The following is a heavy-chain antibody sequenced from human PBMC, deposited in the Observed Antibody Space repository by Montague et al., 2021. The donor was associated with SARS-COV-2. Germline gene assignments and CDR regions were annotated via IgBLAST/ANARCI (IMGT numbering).Heavy chain of an antibody. CDR3: ARTPTRPLSLDS. V-gene: IGHV4-4*07. Sequence: SETLSLTCAVSGGSITGFSWSWVRQPAGKGLEWIGRVTTSGTTNYSPSLGSRVTMSVDTSKNQFSLNLNSVTAADTAIYYCARTPTRPLSLDSWDQGTLVTVSS. D-gene: IGHD6-6*01. J-gene: IGHJ4*02. CDR1: GGSITGFS. CDR2: VTTSGTT.